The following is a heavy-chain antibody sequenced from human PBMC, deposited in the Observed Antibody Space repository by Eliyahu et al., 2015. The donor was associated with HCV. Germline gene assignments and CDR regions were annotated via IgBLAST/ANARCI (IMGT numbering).Heavy chain of an antibody. CDR3: ASGGGGIAVAGTGGWFDP. J-gene: IGHJ5*02. CDR2: IHYSGST. CDR1: GGSIXXYC. Sequence: QVQLQESGPGLVKPSETLSLTCTVSGGSIXXYCWSWIRQPPGKGLEWIGXIHYSGSTNYNPPLKXRATISVDTSKNQFSLSLTSVTAADTAVYYCASGGGGIAVAGTGGWFDPWGQGTLVTVSS. V-gene: IGHV4-59*01. D-gene: IGHD6-19*01.